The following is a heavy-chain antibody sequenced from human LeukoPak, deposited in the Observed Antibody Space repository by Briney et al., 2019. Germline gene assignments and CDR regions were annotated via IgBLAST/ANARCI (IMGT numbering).Heavy chain of an antibody. CDR1: GFTFSSYS. D-gene: IGHD3-10*01. CDR2: ISSSSSYI. CDR3: AREQGLLWFGELSLGGAFDI. V-gene: IGHV3-21*01. Sequence: KPGGSLRLSCAASGFTFSSYSMNWVRQAPGKGLEWVSSISSSSSYIYYADSVKGRFTISRDNAKNSLYLQVNSLRAEDTAVYYCAREQGLLWFGELSLGGAFDIWGQGTMVTVSS. J-gene: IGHJ3*02.